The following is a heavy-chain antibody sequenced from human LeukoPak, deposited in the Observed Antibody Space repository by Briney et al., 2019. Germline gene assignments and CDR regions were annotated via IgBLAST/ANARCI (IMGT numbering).Heavy chain of an antibody. CDR3: APEAAAWFNNWFDP. J-gene: IGHJ5*02. CDR2: INHSGST. CDR1: GGSFSGYY. Sequence: PSETLSLTCAVYGGSFSGYYWSWIRQPPGKGLEWIGEINHSGSTNYNLSLKSRVTISVDTSKNQFSLKLSSVTAADTAVYYCAPEAAAWFNNWFDPWGQGTLVTVSS. V-gene: IGHV4-34*01. D-gene: IGHD2-2*01.